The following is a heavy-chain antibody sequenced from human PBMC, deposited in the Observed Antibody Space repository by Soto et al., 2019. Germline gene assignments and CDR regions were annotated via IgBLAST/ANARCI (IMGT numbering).Heavy chain of an antibody. D-gene: IGHD6-6*01. CDR3: ARHLRSSSTRNYYYGMDV. V-gene: IGHV4-39*01. J-gene: IGHJ6*02. CDR2: IYYSGST. CDR1: GGSTSSSSYY. Sequence: PSETLSLTCTVSGGSTSSSSYYWGWIRQPPGKGLEWIGSIYYSGSTYYNPSLKSRVTISVDTSKNQFSLKLSSVTAADTAVYYCARHLRSSSTRNYYYGMDVWGQGTTVTSP.